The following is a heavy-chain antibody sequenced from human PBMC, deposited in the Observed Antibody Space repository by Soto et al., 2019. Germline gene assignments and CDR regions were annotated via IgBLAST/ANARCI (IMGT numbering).Heavy chain of an antibody. CDR3: AREDYYDSSGYSINWFDP. D-gene: IGHD3-22*01. V-gene: IGHV6-1*01. Sequence: SQTLSLTCAISGDSVSSNSAAWNWIRRSPSRGLEWLGRTYYRSKWYNDYAVSVKSRITINPDTSKNQFSLQLNSVTPEDTAVYYCAREDYYDSSGYSINWFDPWGQGTLVTVSS. CDR1: GDSVSSNSAA. J-gene: IGHJ5*02. CDR2: TYYRSKWYN.